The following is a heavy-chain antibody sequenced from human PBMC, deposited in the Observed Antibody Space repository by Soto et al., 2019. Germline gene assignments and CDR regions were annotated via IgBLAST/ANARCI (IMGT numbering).Heavy chain of an antibody. V-gene: IGHV3-15*01. D-gene: IGHD2-8*01. CDR2: IKSKTDGGTT. Sequence: EVQLVESGGGLVKPGGSLRLSCAASGFTLSKAWMRWVRQAPGKGLEWVGRIKSKTDGGTTDYAAPVKGRFTISRDDSKNSLYLQMNSLKTENTAVYYCNTDPEWGSPYYYHSMDVWGKGTTVTVS. J-gene: IGHJ6*03. CDR1: GFTLSKAW. CDR3: NTDPEWGSPYYYHSMDV.